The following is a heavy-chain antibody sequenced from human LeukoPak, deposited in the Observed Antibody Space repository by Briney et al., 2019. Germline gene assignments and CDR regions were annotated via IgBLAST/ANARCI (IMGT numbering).Heavy chain of an antibody. CDR1: GFTLNRHA. CDR2: ISGSGDST. CDR3: AKAYDDYGFDY. V-gene: IGHV3-23*01. D-gene: IGHD4-17*01. Sequence: QPGGSLRLYCAASGFTLNRHAMSWVRQAPGKGLEWVSAISGSGDSTYYADSVKGRFTISRDNSKHTLYLQMNSLRAEDTALYYCAKAYDDYGFDYWGQGTLVTVSS. J-gene: IGHJ4*02.